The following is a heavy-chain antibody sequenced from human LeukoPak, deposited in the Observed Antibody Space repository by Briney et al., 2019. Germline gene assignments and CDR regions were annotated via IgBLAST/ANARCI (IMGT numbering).Heavy chain of an antibody. D-gene: IGHD2/OR15-2a*01. CDR3: ARLSPLGQRNYYYMDV. CDR1: GDSISSYC. CDR2: IHTSGST. Sequence: KPSETLSLTCTVSGDSISSYCWSWIRQPPGKGLEWIGYIHTSGSTNYNPSLKSRVTISVDTSKNQFSLKLTSVTAADTAVYYCARLSPLGQRNYYYMDVWGKGTTVTVSS. J-gene: IGHJ6*03. V-gene: IGHV4-4*09.